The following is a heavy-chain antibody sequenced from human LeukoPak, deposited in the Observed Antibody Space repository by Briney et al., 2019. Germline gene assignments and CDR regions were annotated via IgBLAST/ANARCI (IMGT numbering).Heavy chain of an antibody. J-gene: IGHJ4*02. CDR3: ARIYYYDSSGYYENPFDY. V-gene: IGHV4-59*01. CDR2: IYYSGGT. CDR1: GGSISSYY. D-gene: IGHD3-22*01. Sequence: PSETLSLTCTVSGGSISSYYWSWIRQPPGKGLEWIGYIYYSGGTHYNPSLKSRVTMLVDTSKNQFSLKLTAVTAADTAVYYCARIYYYDSSGYYENPFDYWGQGTLVTVSS.